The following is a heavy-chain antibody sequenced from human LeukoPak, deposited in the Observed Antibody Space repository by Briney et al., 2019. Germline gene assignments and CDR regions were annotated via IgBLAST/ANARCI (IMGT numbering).Heavy chain of an antibody. V-gene: IGHV3-30-3*01. J-gene: IGHJ4*02. CDR2: ISYDGSNK. Sequence: GGSLRLSCAASRFTFSSYAIHWVRQPPGKGLEWVALISYDGSNKYYGDSVKGRFTISRDNSKNTLYLQMNSLRAEDTAVYCCARGKDYYFDYWGQGTLVTVSS. CDR3: ARGKDYYFDY. CDR1: RFTFSSYA.